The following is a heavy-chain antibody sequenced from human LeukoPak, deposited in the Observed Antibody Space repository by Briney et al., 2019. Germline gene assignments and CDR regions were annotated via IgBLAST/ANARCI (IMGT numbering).Heavy chain of an antibody. CDR3: ASLLGYCSGGSCYGMDV. CDR1: GYTFTSYY. CDR2: INPSGGST. V-gene: IGHV1-46*01. D-gene: IGHD2-15*01. J-gene: IGHJ6*02. Sequence: ASVKVSCKASGYTFTSYYMHWVRQAPGQGLEWMGIINPSGGSTSYAQKPQGRVTMTTDTSTSTAYMELRSLRSDDTAVYYCASLLGYCSGGSCYGMDVWGQGTTVTVSS.